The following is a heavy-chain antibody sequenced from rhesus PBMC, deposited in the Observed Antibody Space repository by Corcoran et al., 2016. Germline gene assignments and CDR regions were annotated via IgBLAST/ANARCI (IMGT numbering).Heavy chain of an antibody. J-gene: IGHJ4*01. Sequence: QVQLQASGPGLVKPSETLSLTCAVSGGSISGGYDWSWIRQPPGKGREGIGFIYGTSRNPHYNHPLKIRCTISKDTSKNQFALKLSSVTAADTAVYYCARSPGQRLVLGWENYFDYWGQGVLVTVSS. CDR1: GGSISGGYD. V-gene: IGHV4-76*01. D-gene: IGHD6S26*01. CDR2: IYGTSRNP. CDR3: ARSPGQRLVLGWENYFDY.